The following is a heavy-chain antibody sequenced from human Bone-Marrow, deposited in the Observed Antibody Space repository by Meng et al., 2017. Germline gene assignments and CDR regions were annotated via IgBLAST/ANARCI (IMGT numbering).Heavy chain of an antibody. D-gene: IGHD6-13*01. CDR3: ARDAGRAAGPR. Sequence: MGRSGAGGKQPGASVRVSCKASGYTFTGYYIHWVRQAPGQGLEWLGRIDCNNGGAIYAQKFQDRVTMTRDTSITTAYMDLSRLTSDDTAVYYCARDAGRAAGPRWGQGTLVTVSS. V-gene: IGHV1-2*06. J-gene: IGHJ4*02. CDR1: GYTFTGYY. CDR2: IDCNNGGA.